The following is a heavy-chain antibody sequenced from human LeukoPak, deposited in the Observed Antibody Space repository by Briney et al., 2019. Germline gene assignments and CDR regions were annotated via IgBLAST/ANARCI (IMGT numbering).Heavy chain of an antibody. J-gene: IGHJ5*02. CDR3: ARKYNNWFDP. V-gene: IGHV3-53*01. Sequence: PGGSLRLSCAASGFTVSSNYMSWVRQAPGKGLEWVSVIYSGGSTYCADSVKGRFTISRDNSKNTLYLQMNSLRAEDTAVYCCARKYNNWFDPWGQGTLVTVSS. CDR1: GFTVSSNY. CDR2: IYSGGST. D-gene: IGHD5-18*01.